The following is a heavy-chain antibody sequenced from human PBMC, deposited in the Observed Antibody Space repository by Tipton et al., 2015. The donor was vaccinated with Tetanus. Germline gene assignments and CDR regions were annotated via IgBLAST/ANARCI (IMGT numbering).Heavy chain of an antibody. CDR2: IYYSGST. D-gene: IGHD3-10*01. CDR1: GGSISSYY. J-gene: IGHJ5*02. CDR3: ARDRGWFDP. V-gene: IGHV4-59*01. Sequence: TLSLTCTVSGGSISSYYWSWIRQPPGKGLEWIGYIYYSGSTNYNPSLKSRVTISVDTPKNQFSLKLSSVTAADTAVYYCARDRGWFDPWGQGTLVTVSS.